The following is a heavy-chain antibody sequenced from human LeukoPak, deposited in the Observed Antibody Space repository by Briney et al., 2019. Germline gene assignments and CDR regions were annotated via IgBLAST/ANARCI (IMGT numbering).Heavy chain of an antibody. J-gene: IGHJ4*02. V-gene: IGHV4-59*01. Sequence: SETLSLTCTVSGGSISNYYWTWIRQPPGKGLEWIGYIYSSGSTNYNPSLKSRVTISVDTSKNQFSLNLTSVTAADTAVYYCARGGYSYGCPDYWGQGTLVTVSS. CDR3: ARGGYSYGCPDY. CDR1: GGSISNYY. CDR2: IYSSGST. D-gene: IGHD5-18*01.